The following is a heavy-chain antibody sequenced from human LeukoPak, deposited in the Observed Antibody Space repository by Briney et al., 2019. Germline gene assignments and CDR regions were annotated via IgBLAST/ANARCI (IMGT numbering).Heavy chain of an antibody. CDR2: INPNSGGT. D-gene: IGHD6-19*01. Sequence: ASVKVSCKASGYTFTGYYMHWVRQPPGQGLEWMGWINPNSGGTNYAQKFQGRVTMTRDTSISTAYMELSRLRSDDTAVYYCARRRSSSGWYLDWGQGALVTVSS. CDR1: GYTFTGYY. J-gene: IGHJ4*02. V-gene: IGHV1-2*02. CDR3: ARRRSSSGWYLD.